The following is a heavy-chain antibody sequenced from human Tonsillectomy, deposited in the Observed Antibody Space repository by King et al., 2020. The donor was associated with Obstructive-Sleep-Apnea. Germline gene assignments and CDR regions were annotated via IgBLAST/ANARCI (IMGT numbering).Heavy chain of an antibody. Sequence: EVQLVESGGGLVQPGGSLRLSCAASGFTFSSYWMSWVRQAPGKGLEWVANIKQDGSEKYYVDSVKGRFTISRDNAKNSLSLQMNSLRAEDTAVYYCARSYDFWSGYYPGYWGQGTLVTVSS. CDR2: IKQDGSEK. CDR1: GFTFSSYW. J-gene: IGHJ4*02. CDR3: ARSYDFWSGYYPGY. D-gene: IGHD3-3*01. V-gene: IGHV3-7*03.